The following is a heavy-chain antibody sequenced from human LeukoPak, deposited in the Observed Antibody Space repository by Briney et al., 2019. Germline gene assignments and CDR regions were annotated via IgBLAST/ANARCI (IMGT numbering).Heavy chain of an antibody. CDR2: ISSSSSTI. V-gene: IGHV3-48*01. CDR3: ARGGITMIS. J-gene: IGHJ5*02. Sequence: GGSLRLSCAASGFTFSGSWMSWVRQAPGKGLEWVSYISSSSSTIYYADSVKGRFTISRDNAKNSLYLQMNSLRAEDTAVYYCARGGITMISWGQGTLVTVSS. D-gene: IGHD3-22*01. CDR1: GFTFSGSW.